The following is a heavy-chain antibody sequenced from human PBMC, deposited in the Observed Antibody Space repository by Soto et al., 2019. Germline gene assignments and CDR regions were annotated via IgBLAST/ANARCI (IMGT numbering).Heavy chain of an antibody. D-gene: IGHD2-21*01. CDR2: ISGSGGST. J-gene: IGHJ5*02. V-gene: IGHV3-23*01. CDR1: GFTFSSYA. CDR3: AKSWRRTILDNWCDP. Sequence: RRLSCAASGFTFSSYAMSWVRQAPGKGLEWVSAISGSGGSTYYADSVKGRFTISRDNSKNTLYLQMNSLRAEDTAVYYCAKSWRRTILDNWCDPWGQGTLVTVSS.